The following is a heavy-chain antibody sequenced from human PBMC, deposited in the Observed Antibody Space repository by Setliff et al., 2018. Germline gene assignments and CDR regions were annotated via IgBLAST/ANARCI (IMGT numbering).Heavy chain of an antibody. CDR3: ATAAGHYSDSSSPPDY. V-gene: IGHV1-69*06. D-gene: IGHD3-22*01. J-gene: IGHJ4*02. Sequence: SVKVSCKASGGTFSSYAISWVRQAPGQGLEWMGGIIPIFGTANAAQKFQGRVTITADTSTDTAYMELSSLRSEDTAVYYCATAAGHYSDSSSPPDYWGQGTLVTVSS. CDR2: IIPIFGTA. CDR1: GGTFSSYA.